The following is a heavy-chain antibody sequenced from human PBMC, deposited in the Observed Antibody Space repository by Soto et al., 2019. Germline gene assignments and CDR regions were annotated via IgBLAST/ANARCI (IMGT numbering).Heavy chain of an antibody. CDR1: GYTFTSYG. V-gene: IGHV1-18*01. CDR3: ARGRYYYGSGSYYNGAFDI. Sequence: ASVKVSCKASGYTFTSYGISWVRQAPGQGLEWMGWISAYNGDTNYAQKLQGRVTMTTDTSTSTAYMELRSLRSDDTAVYYCARGRYYYGSGSYYNGAFDIWGQGTMVTVSS. D-gene: IGHD3-10*01. J-gene: IGHJ3*02. CDR2: ISAYNGDT.